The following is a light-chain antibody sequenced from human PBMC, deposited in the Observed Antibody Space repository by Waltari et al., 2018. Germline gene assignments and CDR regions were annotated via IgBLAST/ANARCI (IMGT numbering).Light chain of an antibody. Sequence: SYILTQVPSVSVAPGPTARISCGGTNIGTKSVHWYQRKPGQAPVLVVYDYRDRPSGIPERFSGSNSGNTATLIISRAEAGDEADYYCQVWDNGSDPLPVFGGGTTLTVL. V-gene: IGLV3-21*02. CDR2: DYR. CDR1: NIGTKS. J-gene: IGLJ2*01. CDR3: QVWDNGSDPLPV.